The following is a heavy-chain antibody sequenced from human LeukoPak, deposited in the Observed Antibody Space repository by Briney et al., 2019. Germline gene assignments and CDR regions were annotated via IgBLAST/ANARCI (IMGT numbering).Heavy chain of an antibody. Sequence: GGSLRLSCAASGFTFSNSWMSWVRQAPGKGLEWVGRIKSKADGGTTDYAAPVKGRFTISRDDSKNTLFLQMNSLKTEDTAVYYCTTAVLLTGLDYWGQGTLVTVSS. CDR3: TTAVLLTGLDY. CDR2: IKSKADGGTT. D-gene: IGHD1-14*01. J-gene: IGHJ4*02. V-gene: IGHV3-15*01. CDR1: GFTFSNSW.